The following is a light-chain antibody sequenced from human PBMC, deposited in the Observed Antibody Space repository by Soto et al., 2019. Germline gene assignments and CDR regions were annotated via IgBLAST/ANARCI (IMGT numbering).Light chain of an antibody. Sequence: QSVLTQPPSASATPGQRVTISCSGSSSNIGSHTVHWYQQVPGTTPKLLIYNDNQRPSGVPDRFSGSKSGTSASLAISGLQSEDEADYYCAAWDGILNGVAFGGGTKLTVL. CDR1: SSNIGSHT. J-gene: IGLJ2*01. V-gene: IGLV1-44*01. CDR3: AAWDGILNGVA. CDR2: NDN.